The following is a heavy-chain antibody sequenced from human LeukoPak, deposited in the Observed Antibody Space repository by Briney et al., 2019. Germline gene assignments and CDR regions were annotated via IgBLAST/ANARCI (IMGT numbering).Heavy chain of an antibody. D-gene: IGHD6-19*01. J-gene: IGHJ4*02. CDR2: ISSSGSTI. CDR3: ASIAVAGGEFDY. V-gene: IGHV3-11*01. Sequence: GGSLRLSCAASGFTFSDYYMSWIRQAPGKGLEWVSYISSSGSTIYYADSVKGRFTISRDNAKNSLYLQMNSLGAEDTAVYYCASIAVAGGEFDYWGQGTLVTVSS. CDR1: GFTFSDYY.